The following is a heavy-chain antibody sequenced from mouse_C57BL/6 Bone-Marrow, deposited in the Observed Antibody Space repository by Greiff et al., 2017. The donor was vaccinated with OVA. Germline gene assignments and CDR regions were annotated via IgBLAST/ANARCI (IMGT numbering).Heavy chain of an antibody. Sequence: EVKLVESGGGLVQPKGSLKLSCAASGFTFNTYAMHWVRQAPGKGLEWVARIRSKSSNYATYYADSVKDRFTISRDDSQSMLYLQMNNLKTEDTAMYYSVRAYGNYGRFAYWGQGTLVTVSA. CDR3: VRAYGNYGRFAY. CDR2: IRSKSSNYAT. J-gene: IGHJ3*01. D-gene: IGHD2-1*01. CDR1: GFTFNTYA. V-gene: IGHV10-3*01.